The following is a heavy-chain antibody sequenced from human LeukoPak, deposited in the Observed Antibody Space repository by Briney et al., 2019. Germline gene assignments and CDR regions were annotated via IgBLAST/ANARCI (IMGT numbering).Heavy chain of an antibody. Sequence: SETLSLTCTVSGGSISSYYWSWIRQPPGKGLEWIGYIYYSGSTYYNPSLESRVTISIDTSKNQFSLKLRSVTAADTAVYYCARDGNALWGQGTLVTVSS. CDR1: GGSISSYY. J-gene: IGHJ4*02. D-gene: IGHD1-1*01. CDR2: IYYSGST. V-gene: IGHV4-59*12. CDR3: ARDGNAL.